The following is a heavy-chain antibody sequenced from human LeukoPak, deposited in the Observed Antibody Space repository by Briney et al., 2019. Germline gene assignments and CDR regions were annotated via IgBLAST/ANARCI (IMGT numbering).Heavy chain of an antibody. V-gene: IGHV4-59*01. CDR3: ASTLIVVVPAADWYFDL. J-gene: IGHJ2*01. Sequence: PSETLSLTCTVSGGSISSYYWSWIRQPPGKGLEWIGYIYYSGSTNYNPSLKSRVTISVDTSKNRFSLKLSSVTAADTAVYYCASTLIVVVPAADWYFDLWGRGTLVTVSS. CDR1: GGSISSYY. D-gene: IGHD2-2*01. CDR2: IYYSGST.